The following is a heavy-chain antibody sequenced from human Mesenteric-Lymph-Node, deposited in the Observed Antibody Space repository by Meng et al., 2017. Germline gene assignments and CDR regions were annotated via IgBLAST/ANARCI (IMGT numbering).Heavy chain of an antibody. V-gene: IGHV4-34*01. Sequence: EQLQQWVAGLLKPSETLSLTCAVYGGSCSGYYWSWIRQPPGKGLEWIGEINHSGSTNYNPSLKSRVTISVDTSKNQFSLKLSSVTAADTAVYYCARGKNKQWLVPEGLLAYWGQGTLVTVSS. J-gene: IGHJ4*02. D-gene: IGHD6-19*01. CDR3: ARGKNKQWLVPEGLLAY. CDR1: GGSCSGYY. CDR2: INHSGST.